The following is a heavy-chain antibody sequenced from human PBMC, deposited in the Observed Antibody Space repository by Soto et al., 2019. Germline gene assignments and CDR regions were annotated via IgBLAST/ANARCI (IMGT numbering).Heavy chain of an antibody. CDR1: GFIFSRYG. CDR2: ISYDGSNK. CDR3: VKDLGSGKLYYYYAMDV. Sequence: QGQLVESGGGVVQPGTSLRLSCEASGFIFSRYGMHWVRQAPGKGLEWVPVISYDGSNKYYAESVKGRFIISRDKSENTLYLQMNSLRAEDTAVYYGVKDLGSGKLYYYYAMDVWGQGTTVTVSS. J-gene: IGHJ6*02. V-gene: IGHV3-30*18. D-gene: IGHD3-10*01.